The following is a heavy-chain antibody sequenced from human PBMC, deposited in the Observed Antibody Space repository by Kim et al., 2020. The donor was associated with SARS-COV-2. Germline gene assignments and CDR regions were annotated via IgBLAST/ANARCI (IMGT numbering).Heavy chain of an antibody. Sequence: SETLSLTCTVSGGSISSSSYYWGWIRQPPGKGLEWIGSIYYSGSTYYNPSLKSRVTISVDTSKNQFSLKLSSVTAADTAVYYCARRVQAYCRSTSCSPDWFDPRGQRTLVTVSS. J-gene: IGHJ5*02. CDR3: ARRVQAYCRSTSCSPDWFDP. V-gene: IGHV4-39*01. CDR2: IYYSGST. CDR1: GGSISSSSYY. D-gene: IGHD2-2*01.